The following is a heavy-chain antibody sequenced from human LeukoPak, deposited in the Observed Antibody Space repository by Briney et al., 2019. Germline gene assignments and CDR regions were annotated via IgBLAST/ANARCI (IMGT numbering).Heavy chain of an antibody. V-gene: IGHV3-23*01. J-gene: IGHJ4*02. CDR3: ERLAAY. D-gene: IGHD6-25*01. CDR1: GFTFSSYG. CDR2: ISGSGGFT. Sequence: PGGSLRLSCAASGFTFSSYGMSWVRQAPGKGLEWVSGISGSGGFTYYADSLKGRFTISRDNSQNTLYLQMDTLRGEDTAIYYCERLAAYWGQGTLVTVSS.